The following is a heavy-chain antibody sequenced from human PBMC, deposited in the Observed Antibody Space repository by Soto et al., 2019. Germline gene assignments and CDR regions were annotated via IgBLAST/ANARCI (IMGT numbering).Heavy chain of an antibody. D-gene: IGHD3-10*01. Sequence: EVQLVESGGGLVKPGGSLRLSCAASGFTFSSYSMNWVRQAPGKGLEWVSSISSSSSYMYYADSVKGRFTISRDNAKNSLYLQMNSLRAEDTAVYYCARDSDSWGVDVWGKGTTVTVSS. CDR3: ARDSDSWGVDV. J-gene: IGHJ6*04. V-gene: IGHV3-21*01. CDR2: ISSSSSYM. CDR1: GFTFSSYS.